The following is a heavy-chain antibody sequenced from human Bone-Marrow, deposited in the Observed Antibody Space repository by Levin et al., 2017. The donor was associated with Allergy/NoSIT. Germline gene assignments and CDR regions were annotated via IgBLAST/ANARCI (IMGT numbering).Heavy chain of an antibody. CDR1: GFTLSSHF. CDR2: ISHDGNNR. Sequence: PGESLKISCEASGFTLSSHFIYWVRQAPGKGLEWLATISHDGNNRYYADSVKGRFTISRDNSKNTVYLRINGLRTEDTAIYFCVRDSGWYLSGFDYWGQGTLVTVS. V-gene: IGHV3-30*04. D-gene: IGHD6-13*01. J-gene: IGHJ4*02. CDR3: VRDSGWYLSGFDY.